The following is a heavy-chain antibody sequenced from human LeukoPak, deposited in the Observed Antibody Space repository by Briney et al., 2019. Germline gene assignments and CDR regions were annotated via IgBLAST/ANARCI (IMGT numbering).Heavy chain of an antibody. D-gene: IGHD3-16*01. Sequence: SETLSLTCSVSSSSFSSDYFWGGSRQPPGKGGEWIGSISHSGSTYYKPSLKRRVNISLDTSKTHFSLRLRSVTAANTAVYFWAREMIHRAPDVYFDFWGQGSLVTVS. CDR1: SSSFSSDYF. CDR2: ISHSGST. V-gene: IGHV4-38-2*02. J-gene: IGHJ4*02. CDR3: AREMIHRAPDVYFDF.